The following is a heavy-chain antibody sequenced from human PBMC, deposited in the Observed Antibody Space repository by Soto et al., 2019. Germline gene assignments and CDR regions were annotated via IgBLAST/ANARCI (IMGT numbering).Heavy chain of an antibody. V-gene: IGHV3-23*01. CDR3: AKDTGSSGYNY. J-gene: IGHJ4*02. CDR1: GFTFSSYA. CDR2: ISGSGGST. D-gene: IGHD3-22*01. Sequence: GGSLRLSCAAPGFTFSSYAMSWVRQAPGKGLEWVSAISGSGGSTYYADSVKGRFTISRDNSKNTLYLQMNSLRAEDTAVYYCAKDTGSSGYNYWGQGXLVTVSS.